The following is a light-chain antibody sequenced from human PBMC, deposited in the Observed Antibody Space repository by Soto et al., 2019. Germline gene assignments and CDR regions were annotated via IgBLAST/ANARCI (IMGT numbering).Light chain of an antibody. CDR1: QSVSSN. V-gene: IGKV3-15*01. J-gene: IGKJ4*01. CDR3: QQYNNWPPLT. Sequence: EIVMTQSPATLSMSPGERATLSCRASQSVSSNLAWYQQKPGQTPRLLIYSASTRATGIPARFSGSGSGTEFTLTIGGLQSEDFAVYYCQQYNNWPPLTFGGGTKVEIK. CDR2: SAS.